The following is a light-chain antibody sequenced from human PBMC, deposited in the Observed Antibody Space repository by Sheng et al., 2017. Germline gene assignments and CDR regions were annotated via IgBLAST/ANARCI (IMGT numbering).Light chain of an antibody. V-gene: IGKV1-39*01. CDR1: RSIRSY. J-gene: IGKJ1*01. Sequence: DIQMTQSPTSLSASVGDRVTITCRASRSIRSYLNWYQQKPGQAPKLLIYVASSLQSGVSSRFSGSGSGTDFTLTISDLQPEDVATYYCQQTYSTWTFGQGTKVEIK. CDR3: QQTYSTWT. CDR2: VAS.